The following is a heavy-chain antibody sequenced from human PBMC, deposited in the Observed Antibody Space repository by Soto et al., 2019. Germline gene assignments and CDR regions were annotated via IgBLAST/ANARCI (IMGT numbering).Heavy chain of an antibody. J-gene: IGHJ4*02. CDR1: GGSISSGGYY. CDR3: ARDTVHSYGLIDY. CDR2: IYYSGST. V-gene: IGHV4-31*03. Sequence: SETLSLTCTVSGGSISSGGYYWSWIRQHPGKGLEWIGYIYYSGSTYYNPSLKSRVTISVDTSKNQFSLKLSSVTAADTAVYYCARDTVHSYGLIDYWGQGTLVTVSS. D-gene: IGHD5-18*01.